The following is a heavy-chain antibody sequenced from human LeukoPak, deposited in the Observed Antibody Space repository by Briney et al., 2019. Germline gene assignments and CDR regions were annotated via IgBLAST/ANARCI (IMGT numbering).Heavy chain of an antibody. V-gene: IGHV4-34*01. CDR3: ASSYFPAGVYYFDY. CDR2: INHSGST. Sequence: PSETLSLTCAVYGGSFSGYYWSWIRQPPGKGLEWIGEINHSGSTNYNPSRKSRVTISVDTSKNQFSLKLSSVTAADTAVYYCASSYFPAGVYYFDYWGQGTLVTVSS. J-gene: IGHJ4*02. CDR1: GGSFSGYY. D-gene: IGHD7-27*01.